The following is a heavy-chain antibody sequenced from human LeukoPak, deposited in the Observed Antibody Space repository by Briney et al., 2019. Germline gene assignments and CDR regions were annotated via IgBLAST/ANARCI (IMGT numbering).Heavy chain of an antibody. J-gene: IGHJ5*02. D-gene: IGHD2-15*01. CDR1: GFTFSSYG. V-gene: IGHV3-30*18. Sequence: GGSLRLSCAASGFTFSSYGMHWVRQAPGKGLERVAVISYDGSNKYYADSVKGRFTISRDNSKNTLYLQMNSLRAEDTAVYYCAKDGSGGTFDPWGQGTLVTVSS. CDR3: AKDGSGGTFDP. CDR2: ISYDGSNK.